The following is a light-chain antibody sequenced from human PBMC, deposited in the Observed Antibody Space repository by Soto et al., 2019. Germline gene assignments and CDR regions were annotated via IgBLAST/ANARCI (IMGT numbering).Light chain of an antibody. CDR2: DVS. CDR3: SLYSISTAYV. J-gene: IGLJ1*01. Sequence: QSVLTQPGSVYGSPGQSITISCTGTSSDAGGYDYVSWYQLHPGKAPKLMVFDVSSRPSGVSYRFFGSKSGNTAALTISGLQPEDEADYFYSLYSISTAYVFGTGTKGTLL. CDR1: SSDAGGYDY. V-gene: IGLV2-14*03.